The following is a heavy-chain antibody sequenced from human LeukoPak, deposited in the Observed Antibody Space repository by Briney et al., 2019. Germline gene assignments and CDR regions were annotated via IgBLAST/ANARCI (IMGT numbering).Heavy chain of an antibody. D-gene: IGHD3-3*01. V-gene: IGHV4-59*01. CDR3: ARVPSRSNGFLESNAFDI. CDR2: IYYSGST. J-gene: IGHJ3*02. Sequence: PSETLSLTCTVSGGSISSYYWSWIRQPPGKGLEWIGYIYYSGSTNYNPSLKSRVTISVDTSKNQFSLKLSSVTAADTAVYYCARVPSRSNGFLESNAFDIWGQGTMVTVSS. CDR1: GGSISSYY.